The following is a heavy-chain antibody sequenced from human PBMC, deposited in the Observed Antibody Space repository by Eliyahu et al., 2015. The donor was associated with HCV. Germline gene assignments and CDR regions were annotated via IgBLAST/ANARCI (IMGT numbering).Heavy chain of an antibody. D-gene: IGHD2-2*01. V-gene: IGHV6-1*01. Sequence: QVQLQQSGPGLVKPSQTLSLTCAISGDSVSSNSAAWNWIRQSPSRGLEWLGRTYYRSKWYNDYAVSVKSRITINPDTSKNQFSLQLNSVTPEDTAVYYCARDQFHGYCSSTSCYNWFDPWGQGTLVTVSS. CDR2: TYYRSKWYN. CDR1: GDSVSSNSAA. CDR3: ARDQFHGYCSSTSCYNWFDP. J-gene: IGHJ5*02.